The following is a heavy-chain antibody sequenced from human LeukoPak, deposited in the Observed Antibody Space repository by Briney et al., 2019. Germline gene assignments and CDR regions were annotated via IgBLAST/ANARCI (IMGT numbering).Heavy chain of an antibody. V-gene: IGHV4-61*02. CDR3: ASTNYGDYVYDWFDP. CDR1: GGSISSGSYY. Sequence: PSQTLSLTCTVSGGSISSGSYYWSWIRQPAGKGLEWIGRIYTSGSTNYNPSLRSPVTMSVDTSKNHFSLKLSSVTAADTAVYYCASTNYGDYVYDWFDPWGQGTLVTVSS. J-gene: IGHJ5*02. D-gene: IGHD4-17*01. CDR2: IYTSGST.